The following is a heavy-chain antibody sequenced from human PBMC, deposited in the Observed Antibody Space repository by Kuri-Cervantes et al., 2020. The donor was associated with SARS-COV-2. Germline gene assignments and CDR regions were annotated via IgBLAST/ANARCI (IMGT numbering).Heavy chain of an antibody. D-gene: IGHD3-10*01. Sequence: ASVKVSCKASGYTFTSYYMHWVRQAPGQGLEWMGWISAYNGNTNYAQKLQGRVPMTTDTSTSTAYMELRSLRSDDTAVYYCARDRDSGTMVRGPMGAGYWGQGTLVTVSS. CDR2: ISAYNGNT. V-gene: IGHV1-18*04. J-gene: IGHJ4*02. CDR1: GYTFTSYY. CDR3: ARDRDSGTMVRGPMGAGY.